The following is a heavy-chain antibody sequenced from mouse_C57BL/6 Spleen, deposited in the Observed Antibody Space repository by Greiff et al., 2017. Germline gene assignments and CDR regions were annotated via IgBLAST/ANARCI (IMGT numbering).Heavy chain of an antibody. D-gene: IGHD2-10*01. CDR1: GYTFTTYP. J-gene: IGHJ1*03. V-gene: IGHV1-47*01. Sequence: VQVVESGAELVKPGASVKMSCKASGYTFTTYPIEWMKQNHGKSLEWIGNFHPYNDDTKYNEKFKGKATLTVEKSSSTVYLELSRLTSDDSAVYYCARRASYGNYFWYFDVWGTGTTVTVSS. CDR3: ARRASYGNYFWYFDV. CDR2: FHPYNDDT.